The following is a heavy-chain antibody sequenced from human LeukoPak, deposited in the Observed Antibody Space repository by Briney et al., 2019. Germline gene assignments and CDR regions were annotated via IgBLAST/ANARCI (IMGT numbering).Heavy chain of an antibody. CDR2: IRYDGSNK. CDR3: ARDVDYDFWSGYYP. D-gene: IGHD3-3*01. V-gene: IGHV3-30*02. CDR1: GFTFSSYG. J-gene: IGHJ5*02. Sequence: GGSLRLSCAASGFTFSSYGMHWVRQAPGKGLEWVAFIRYDGSNKYYADSVKGRFTISRDNSKNTLYLQMNSLRAEDTAVYYCARDVDYDFWSGYYPWGQGTLVTVSS.